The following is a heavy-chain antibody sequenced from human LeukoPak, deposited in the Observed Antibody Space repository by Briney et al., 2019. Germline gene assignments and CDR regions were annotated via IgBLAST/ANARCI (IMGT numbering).Heavy chain of an antibody. D-gene: IGHD1-14*01. Sequence: GGSLRLSCVASGFSFSSYSMHWVRQAPGKGLEWVTFIWSDGSKKYYAESVKGRFIISRDDSTNTLYLEMNNLRTEDTAVYHCARDRSAWVTTSDVWGQGTLVTVSS. CDR3: ARDRSAWVTTSDV. CDR1: GFSFSSYS. V-gene: IGHV3-30*02. CDR2: IWSDGSKK. J-gene: IGHJ4*02.